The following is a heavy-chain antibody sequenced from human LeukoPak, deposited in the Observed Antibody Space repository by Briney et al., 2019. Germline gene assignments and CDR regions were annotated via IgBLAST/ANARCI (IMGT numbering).Heavy chain of an antibody. CDR3: ARSSSEVVITQDAFDI. Sequence: SGRSLRLSCAASGFTFSSYGMHWVRQAPGKGLEWVAVISYDGSNKYYADSVKGRFTISRDNSKNTLYLQMNSLRAEDTAVYYCARSSSEVVITQDAFDIWGQGTMVTVSS. J-gene: IGHJ3*02. D-gene: IGHD3-22*01. CDR1: GFTFSSYG. CDR2: ISYDGSNK. V-gene: IGHV3-30*03.